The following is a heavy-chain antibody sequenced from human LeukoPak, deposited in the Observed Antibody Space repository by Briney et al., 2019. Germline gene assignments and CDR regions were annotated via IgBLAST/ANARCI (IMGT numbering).Heavy chain of an antibody. D-gene: IGHD3-22*01. Sequence: GGSLRLSCSASGFTFSSYGMHWVRQAPGKGLEWVAVISYDGSNKYYADSVKGRSTISRDNSKNTLYLQMNSLRAEDTAVYYCAKDQAYDSSGYYYVDWGQGTLVTVSS. CDR1: GFTFSSYG. V-gene: IGHV3-30*18. CDR2: ISYDGSNK. J-gene: IGHJ4*02. CDR3: AKDQAYDSSGYYYVD.